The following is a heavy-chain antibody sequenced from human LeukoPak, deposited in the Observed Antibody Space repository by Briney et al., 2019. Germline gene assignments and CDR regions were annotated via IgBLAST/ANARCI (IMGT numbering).Heavy chain of an antibody. D-gene: IGHD4-17*01. CDR1: GGTFSSYA. J-gene: IGHJ6*02. CDR2: IIPIFGTA. Sequence: VASVKVSCKASGGTFSSYAISWVRQAPGQGLEWMGGIIPIFGTANYAQKFQGRVTITADESTSTAYMELSSLRSEDTAVYYCARDGPYGGYYYGMDVWGQGTTVTVSS. V-gene: IGHV1-69*13. CDR3: ARDGPYGGYYYGMDV.